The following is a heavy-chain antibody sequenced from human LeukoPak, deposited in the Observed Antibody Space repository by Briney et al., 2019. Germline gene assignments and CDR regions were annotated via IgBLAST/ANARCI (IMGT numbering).Heavy chain of an antibody. J-gene: IGHJ6*03. CDR3: ARLHCSSTSCYPVIGLHYYMDV. Sequence: TSETLSLTCTVSGSSISSSSYYWGWIRRPPGTGLEWIGSIYYSGSTYYNPSLKSRVTISVDTSKNQFSLKLSSVTAADTAVYYCARLHCSSTSCYPVIGLHYYMDVWGKGTTVTVSS. CDR1: GSSISSSSYY. D-gene: IGHD2-2*01. CDR2: IYYSGST. V-gene: IGHV4-39*01.